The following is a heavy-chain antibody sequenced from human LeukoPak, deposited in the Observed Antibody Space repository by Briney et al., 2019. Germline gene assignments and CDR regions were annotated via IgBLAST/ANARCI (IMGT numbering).Heavy chain of an antibody. Sequence: ASVKVSCKASGYTFTGQYIHWVRQAPGQGLEWMGWINPNSGGTNYAQKFQGRVAMTRDTSITTTYMELSRLRSDDTAVYYCARGEPPLVWTPVTGTRFDYWGQGTLVTVSS. J-gene: IGHJ4*02. CDR1: GYTFTGQY. V-gene: IGHV1-2*02. CDR2: INPNSGGT. D-gene: IGHD6-19*01. CDR3: ARGEPPLVWTPVTGTRFDY.